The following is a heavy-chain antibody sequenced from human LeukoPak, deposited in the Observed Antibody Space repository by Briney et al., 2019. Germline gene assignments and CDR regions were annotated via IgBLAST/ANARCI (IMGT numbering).Heavy chain of an antibody. CDR1: GGSISSSSNY. CDR2: IYYSGST. Sequence: SETLSLTCTVSGGSISSSSNYWGWLRQPPGTGREWVGSIYYSGSTYDNQSLKSRVTISVATSKNQFSLKLSSVTAADTAVYYCARYYYYSCGYYYFDYWGQGTLVTVSS. V-gene: IGHV4-39*07. J-gene: IGHJ4*02. D-gene: IGHD3-22*01. CDR3: ARYYYYSCGYYYFDY.